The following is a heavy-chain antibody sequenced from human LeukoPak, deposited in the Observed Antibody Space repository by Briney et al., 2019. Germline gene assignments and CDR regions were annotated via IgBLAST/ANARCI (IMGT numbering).Heavy chain of an antibody. CDR1: GYTFTGYY. CDR3: ARGHCSTTSCPYYWYMDV. Sequence: GASVKVSCKTSGYTFTGYYIHLLRQAPGQGLEWMGWMNPNSGNTGYTQKFQGRVTMTRNTSISTAYMELSRLRSDDTAVYYCARGHCSTTSCPYYWYMDVWGRGTTVTVSS. V-gene: IGHV1-8*02. J-gene: IGHJ6*03. D-gene: IGHD2-2*01. CDR2: MNPNSGNT.